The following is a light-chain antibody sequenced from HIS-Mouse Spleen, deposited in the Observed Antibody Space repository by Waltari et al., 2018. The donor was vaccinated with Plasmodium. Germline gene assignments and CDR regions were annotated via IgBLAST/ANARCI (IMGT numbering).Light chain of an antibody. V-gene: IGKV4-1*01. CDR2: WAS. CDR1: QSVLYSSNNKNY. J-gene: IGKJ2*01. CDR3: QQYYSTPYT. Sequence: DIVMTQSPDSLAVSLGERATINCKSSQSVLYSSNNKNYLAWYQQEPGQPPKLLIYWASTREAGVPDRFSGSGSVTDFTITISILQAEDVAVYYCQQYYSTPYTFGQGTKLEIK.